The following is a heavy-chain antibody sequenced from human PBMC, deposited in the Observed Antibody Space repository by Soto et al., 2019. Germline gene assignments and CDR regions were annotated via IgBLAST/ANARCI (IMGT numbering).Heavy chain of an antibody. CDR2: ISAAGDP. Sequence: EVQLVESGGGLVQPGGSLRLSCEASGFTFRNYDMHWVRQGTGKGLEWVSGISAAGDPDYADSVEGRFTISRENAQNSFFLQMNSLRVGDTDVYYCARTDRDFYGLDVLGQGTTDIVSS. V-gene: IGHV3-13*05. CDR1: GFTFRNYD. J-gene: IGHJ6*02. CDR3: ARTDRDFYGLDV.